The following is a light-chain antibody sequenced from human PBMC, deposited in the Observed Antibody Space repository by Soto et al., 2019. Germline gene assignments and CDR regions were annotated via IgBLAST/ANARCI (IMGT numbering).Light chain of an antibody. Sequence: QSVLTQPASASGSPGQSITISCTGTSSDVGSYNLVSWYQQHPGKAPKLIIYEGTKRPSGVSNRFSGSKSDNTASLTISGLQADDEADYYCCSYAGSSIPYVFGTGTKVTVL. CDR2: EGT. CDR1: SSDVGSYNL. J-gene: IGLJ1*01. V-gene: IGLV2-23*01. CDR3: CSYAGSSIPYV.